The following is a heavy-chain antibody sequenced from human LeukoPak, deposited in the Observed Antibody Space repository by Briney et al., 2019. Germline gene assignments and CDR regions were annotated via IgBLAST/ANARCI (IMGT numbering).Heavy chain of an antibody. Sequence: PSETLSLTCTVSGGSISSYYWSWIRQPPGKGLEWIGYIYYSGSTNYNPSLKSRVTISVDTSKNQFSLKLSSVTAADTAVYYCARRRYYYDSSGYFWGQGTLVTVSS. V-gene: IGHV4-59*12. CDR3: ARRRYYYDSSGYF. J-gene: IGHJ4*02. D-gene: IGHD3-22*01. CDR1: GGSISSYY. CDR2: IYYSGST.